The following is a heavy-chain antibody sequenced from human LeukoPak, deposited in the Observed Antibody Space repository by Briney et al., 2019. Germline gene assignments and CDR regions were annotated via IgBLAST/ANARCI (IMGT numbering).Heavy chain of an antibody. V-gene: IGHV4-30-2*01. J-gene: IGHJ4*02. CDR2: IYHSGST. D-gene: IGHD3-10*01. CDR1: GGSISSGGYS. Sequence: PSQTLSLTCAVSGGSISSGGYSWSWIRQPPGKGLEWIGYIYHSGSTYYNPSLKSRVTISVDRSKNQFSLKLSSVTAADTAVYYCARVDGSGSYQLFDYWGQGTLVTVSS. CDR3: ARVDGSGSYQLFDY.